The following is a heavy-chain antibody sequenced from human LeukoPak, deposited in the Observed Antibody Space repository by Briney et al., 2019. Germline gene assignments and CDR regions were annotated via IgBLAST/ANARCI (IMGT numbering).Heavy chain of an antibody. CDR3: ATACGGDCYSDY. D-gene: IGHD2-21*02. V-gene: IGHV3-30*04. CDR1: GFTFSSYA. Sequence: GRSLRLSCAASGFTFSSYAMHWVRQAPGKGLEWVAVISYDGSNKYYADSVKGRFTISRDNSKNKLYLQMNSLRAEDTAVYYCATACGGDCYSDYWGQGTLVTVSS. J-gene: IGHJ4*02. CDR2: ISYDGSNK.